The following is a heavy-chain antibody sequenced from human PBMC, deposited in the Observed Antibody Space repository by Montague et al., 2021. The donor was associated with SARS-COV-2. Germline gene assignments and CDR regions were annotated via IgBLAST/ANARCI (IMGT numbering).Heavy chain of an antibody. J-gene: IGHJ5*02. Sequence: TLSLTCTVSGGSISSGGYYWSWIRQHTGKGLEWIGYLYYSGSTYHNPSLKSRVTISVDTSKNQFPLKLSSVTAADTAVYYCARATRSIVVLNWFDPWGQGTLVTVSS. V-gene: IGHV4-31*03. CDR1: GGSISSGGYY. CDR3: ARATRSIVVLNWFDP. D-gene: IGHD3-22*01. CDR2: LYYSGST.